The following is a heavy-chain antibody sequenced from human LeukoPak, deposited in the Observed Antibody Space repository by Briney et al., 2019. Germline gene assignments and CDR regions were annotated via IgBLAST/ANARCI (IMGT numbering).Heavy chain of an antibody. Sequence: GGSLRLSCAAFGFTFSSYEMNWVRQAPGKGLEWVSYISSSGSTKDYADSVKGRFTISRDNAKNSLYLQMNSLRAEDTGVYYCARELERSGFDPWGQGTLVTVSS. CDR1: GFTFSSYE. V-gene: IGHV3-48*03. CDR2: ISSSGSTK. CDR3: ARELERSGFDP. D-gene: IGHD6-19*01. J-gene: IGHJ5*02.